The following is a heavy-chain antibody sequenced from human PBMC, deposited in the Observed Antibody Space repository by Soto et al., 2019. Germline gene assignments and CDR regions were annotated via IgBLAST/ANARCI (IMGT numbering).Heavy chain of an antibody. CDR1: GFTFSSYG. D-gene: IGHD6-6*01. CDR3: ARAWGSSLGFYYYGMDV. J-gene: IGHJ6*02. V-gene: IGHV3-33*01. Sequence: QVQLVESGGGVVQPGRSLRLSCAASGFTFSSYGMHWVRQAPGKGLEWVAVIWYDGSNKYYADSVKGRFTISRDNSKNTLYLHMNSLRAEDTAVYYCARAWGSSLGFYYYGMDVWGQGTTVTVSS. CDR2: IWYDGSNK.